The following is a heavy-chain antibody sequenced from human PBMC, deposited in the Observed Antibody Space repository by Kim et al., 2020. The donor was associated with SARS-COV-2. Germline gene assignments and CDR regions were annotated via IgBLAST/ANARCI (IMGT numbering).Heavy chain of an antibody. J-gene: IGHJ6*03. Sequence: GGSLRLSCAASGFTFSSYAMSWVRQAPGKGLEWVSAISGSGGSTYYADSVKGRFTISRDNSKNTLYLQMNSLTAEDTAVYYCASPFITMVQGVIYPYYMDVWVKGTTVTLS. CDR1: GFTFSSYA. V-gene: IGHV3-23*01. D-gene: IGHD3-10*01. CDR3: ASPFITMVQGVIYPYYMDV. CDR2: ISGSGGST.